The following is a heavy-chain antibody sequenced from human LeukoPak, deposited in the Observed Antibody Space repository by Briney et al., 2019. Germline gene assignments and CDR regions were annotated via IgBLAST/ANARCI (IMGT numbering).Heavy chain of an antibody. CDR1: GFTFSSYA. V-gene: IGHV3-23*01. D-gene: IGHD6-13*01. J-gene: IGHJ4*02. Sequence: PGGSLRLSCAASGFTFSSYAMSWVRQAPGKGLEWVSAISGSGGSTYYADSVKGRFTISRDNAKNSLYLQMNSLRAEDTAVYYCARCSSSWYYFDYWGQGTLVTVSS. CDR2: ISGSGGST. CDR3: ARCSSSWYYFDY.